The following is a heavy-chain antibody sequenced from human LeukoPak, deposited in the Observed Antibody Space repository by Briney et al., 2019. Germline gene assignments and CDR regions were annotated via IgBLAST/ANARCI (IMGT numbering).Heavy chain of an antibody. V-gene: IGHV3-7*02. CDR3: ARAFDY. CDR1: GFIFSNYW. CDR2: IKEDGSKK. Sequence: GGSLRLSCEASGFIFSNYWMNWVRQAPGKGLEWVANIKEDGSKKDYVDSVKGRFTISRDNAKNSLYLQMNSLRDEDTAVYYCARAFDYWGQGTLVAVSS. J-gene: IGHJ4*02.